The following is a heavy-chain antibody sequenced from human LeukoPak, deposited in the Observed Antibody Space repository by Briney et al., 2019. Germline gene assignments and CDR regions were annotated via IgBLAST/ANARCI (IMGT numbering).Heavy chain of an antibody. V-gene: IGHV3-23*01. CDR1: GFTFSSYA. CDR2: ISGSGGNT. Sequence: GGSLRLSCAASGFTFSSYAMSWVRQAPGKGLEWVSAISGSGGNTYYADSVKGRFTISRDNSKNTLYLQMNSLRAEDTAVYYCAKTQGYYFWSRYLNWFDPWGQGTLVTVSS. CDR3: AKTQGYYFWSRYLNWFDP. J-gene: IGHJ5*02. D-gene: IGHD3-3*01.